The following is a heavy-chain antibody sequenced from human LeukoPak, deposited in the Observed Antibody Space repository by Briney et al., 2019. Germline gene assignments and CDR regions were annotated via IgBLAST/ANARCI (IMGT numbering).Heavy chain of an antibody. J-gene: IGHJ4*02. D-gene: IGHD4-17*01. Sequence: AGGSLRLSCAASGFTFSGYYMSWIRQAPGKGLEWVSYISSSSSYTNYADSVKGRFTISRDNAKNSLYLQMNSLRAEDTAVYYCARENGDYPSLWGQGTLVTVSS. CDR1: GFTFSGYY. V-gene: IGHV3-11*05. CDR2: ISSSSSYT. CDR3: ARENGDYPSL.